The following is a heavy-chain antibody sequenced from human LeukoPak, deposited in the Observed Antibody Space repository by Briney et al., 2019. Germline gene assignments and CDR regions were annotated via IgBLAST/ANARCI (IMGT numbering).Heavy chain of an antibody. J-gene: IGHJ3*01. CDR3: ARSPSGFSFDL. Sequence: KPSETLSLTCTVSSGSISSGSYYWSWIRQRPVKGLEWLGYIYYTGNTYFSPSLKSRVDISVDTSKNQLSLKLSSVTAADTAIYYCARSPSGFSFDLWGQGTMVTVSS. CDR2: IYYTGNT. D-gene: IGHD3-22*01. V-gene: IGHV4-31*03. CDR1: SGSISSGSYY.